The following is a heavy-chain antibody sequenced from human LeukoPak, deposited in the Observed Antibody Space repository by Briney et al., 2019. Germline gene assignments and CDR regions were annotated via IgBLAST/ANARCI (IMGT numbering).Heavy chain of an antibody. Sequence: SVTVSCKASGFTFTSSAMQWVRQARGQRLEWIGWIVVGSGNTNYAQKFQERVTITRDMSTSTAYMELSSLRSEDTAVYYCAADNSSGSLDAFDIWGQGTMVTVSS. J-gene: IGHJ3*02. CDR1: GFTFTSSA. D-gene: IGHD3-22*01. CDR2: IVVGSGNT. V-gene: IGHV1-58*02. CDR3: AADNSSGSLDAFDI.